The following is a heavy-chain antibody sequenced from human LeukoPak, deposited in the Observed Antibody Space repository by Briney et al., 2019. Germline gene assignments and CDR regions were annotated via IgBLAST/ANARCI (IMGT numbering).Heavy chain of an antibody. J-gene: IGHJ4*02. D-gene: IGHD3-22*01. CDR3: ARSDSSGNVRVY. V-gene: IGHV1-3*03. Sequence: ASVKVSCKASGYTFTNYAMHWVRQAPGQRLEWMGWIEAGNGNAKYSQEFQGRVTITTDTSASAAYMELSNLRSEDMAVYYCARSDSSGNVRVYWGQGTLVTVSS. CDR2: IEAGNGNA. CDR1: GYTFTNYA.